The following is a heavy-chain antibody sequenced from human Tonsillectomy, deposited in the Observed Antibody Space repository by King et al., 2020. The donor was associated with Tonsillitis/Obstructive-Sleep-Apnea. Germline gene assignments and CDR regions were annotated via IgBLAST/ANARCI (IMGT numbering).Heavy chain of an antibody. J-gene: IGHJ6*03. V-gene: IGHV4-34*01. D-gene: IGHD1-26*01. CDR2: INHSGST. CDR1: GGSFSGYY. CDR3: ARGGEWALRYYYYYYMDV. Sequence: VQLPQCGAGLLKPSETLSLTCAVYGGSFSGYYWSWLRQPPGKGLEWIGEINHSGSTNYNPSLKSRVTISVDTTTNQFSLKLSSVTAADTAVYYYARGGEWALRYYYYYYMDVWGKGTTVTVSS.